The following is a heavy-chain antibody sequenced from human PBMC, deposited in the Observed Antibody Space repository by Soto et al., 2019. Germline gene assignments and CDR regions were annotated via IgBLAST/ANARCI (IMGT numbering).Heavy chain of an antibody. J-gene: IGHJ4*02. CDR2: FFYTGST. CDR3: ARSRDGYNLNPIDQ. D-gene: IGHD5-12*01. V-gene: IGHV4-59*01. CDR1: TGSTNSFY. Sequence: QVQLQVSGPGLVKPSATLSLSCTVSTGSTNSFYWCWIPQPPGKGLQWLGYFFYTGSTNHNPSLKSLVTSALDMSSFQFSLRPSSVAAADTAMYHCARSRDGYNLNPIDQWGQGLLVTVSS.